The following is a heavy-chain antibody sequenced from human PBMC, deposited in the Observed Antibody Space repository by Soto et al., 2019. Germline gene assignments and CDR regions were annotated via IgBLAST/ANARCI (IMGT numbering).Heavy chain of an antibody. J-gene: IGHJ6*02. CDR2: ITTSSHTI. Sequence: HPGGSLRRSWAAAGFTFSSYSMDWVRQAPGQGLEWISYITTSSHTIYYADSVRGRFTISSDNAKNSLFLQMNSLRDEATAVYYCARQAIQMSNDVWGQGTTVTVSS. CDR3: ARQAIQMSNDV. CDR1: GFTFSSYS. D-gene: IGHD5-18*01. V-gene: IGHV3-48*02.